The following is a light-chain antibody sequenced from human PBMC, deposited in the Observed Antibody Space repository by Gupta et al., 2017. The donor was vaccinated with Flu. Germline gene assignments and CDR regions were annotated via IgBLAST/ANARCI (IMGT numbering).Light chain of an antibody. V-gene: IGKV3-15*01. CDR1: QSGSVN. CDR2: GAS. J-gene: IGKJ2*01. Sequence: PATRAVSPGETVTLSCRASQSGSVNVAWYQQKPGQAPRLLIYGASTRATGVPARFSGSGSGTGFTLTIDSLQSEDFAVYDCQQYDAWPHSFGQGSKVEIK. CDR3: QQYDAWPHS.